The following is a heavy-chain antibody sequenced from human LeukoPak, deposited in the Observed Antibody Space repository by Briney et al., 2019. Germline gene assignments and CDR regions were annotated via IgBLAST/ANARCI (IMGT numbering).Heavy chain of an antibody. D-gene: IGHD2-2*01. CDR2: ISGSGDGT. CDR1: GFIFSSYA. CDR3: AKGVDGYCSSTDCRAYDN. J-gene: IGHJ4*02. V-gene: IGHV3-23*01. Sequence: PGGSLRLSCAASGFIFSSYAMNWGRQAPGKGLEWVSAISGSGDGTYYADSVKGRFTVSRDNSKNTLYLQMNNLRAEDSAVYYCAKGVDGYCSSTDCRAYDNWGQGTLVTVSS.